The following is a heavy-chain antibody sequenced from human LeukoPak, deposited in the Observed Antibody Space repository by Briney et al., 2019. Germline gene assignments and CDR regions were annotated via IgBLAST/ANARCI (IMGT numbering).Heavy chain of an antibody. CDR2: IIPIFGTA. CDR3: ARGNIVATTIYYYYYMDV. V-gene: IGHV1-69*13. Sequence: SVKVSCKASGGTFSSYAISWVRQAPGQGLEWMGGIIPIFGTANYAQKFQGRVTITADESTSTAYMELSSLRSEDTAVYYCARGNIVATTIYYYYYMDVWGKGTTVTISS. J-gene: IGHJ6*03. D-gene: IGHD5-12*01. CDR1: GGTFSSYA.